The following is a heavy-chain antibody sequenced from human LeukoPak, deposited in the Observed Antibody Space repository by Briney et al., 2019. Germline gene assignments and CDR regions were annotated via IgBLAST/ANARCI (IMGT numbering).Heavy chain of an antibody. Sequence: GGSLRLSCAASGFTFSDYYMSWIRQAPGKGLEWVSYVSSSGSTIYYADSVKGRFTISRDNAKNSVYLQMNSLRAEDTAVYYCARSPLRSYYDFWSGYSPDYYYMDVWGKGTTVTVSS. CDR2: VSSSGSTI. J-gene: IGHJ6*03. CDR1: GFTFSDYY. V-gene: IGHV3-11*01. D-gene: IGHD3-3*01. CDR3: ARSPLRSYYDFWSGYSPDYYYMDV.